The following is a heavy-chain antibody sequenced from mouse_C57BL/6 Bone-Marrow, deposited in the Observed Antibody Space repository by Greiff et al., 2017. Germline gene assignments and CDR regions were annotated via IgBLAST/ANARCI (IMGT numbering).Heavy chain of an antibody. CDR1: GFNFTDYY. V-gene: IGHV14-2*01. Sequence: EVQLQQPGAELVKPGASVKLSCTASGFNFTDYYMHWVKQRTEQGLEWIGRIDPEDGETKYASKFQGKATITADTSSNTAYLQLSSLTSEGTAVYYCARWYFEVWGTGATVTVSS. CDR2: IDPEDGET. J-gene: IGHJ1*03. CDR3: ARWYFEV.